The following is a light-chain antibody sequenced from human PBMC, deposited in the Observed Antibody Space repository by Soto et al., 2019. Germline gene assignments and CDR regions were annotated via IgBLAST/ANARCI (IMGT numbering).Light chain of an antibody. Sequence: QSVLTQPASVSGSPGRSITISCIGTSSDIGGYNYVSWYQQHPREVPKLIIYDVTNRPSGVSDRFSASKSGNTAYLTISGLRPEDEADYYCSSYTSSTTVVFGGGTKLTVL. CDR1: SSDIGGYNY. V-gene: IGLV2-14*03. CDR3: SSYTSSTTVV. J-gene: IGLJ3*02. CDR2: DVT.